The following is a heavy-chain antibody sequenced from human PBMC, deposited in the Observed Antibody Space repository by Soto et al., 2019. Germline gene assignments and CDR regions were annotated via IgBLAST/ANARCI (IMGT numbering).Heavy chain of an antibody. Sequence: TSETLSLTCAVYGGSFSDYYGTWIRQPPGKGLEWIGEINHRGRTNHNPSLKSRVTISVDTSKNQFSLKLSSVTAADTAVYYCAREWLRNVDYWGQGIMVTVSS. J-gene: IGHJ4*02. D-gene: IGHD5-12*01. CDR3: AREWLRNVDY. CDR2: INHRGRT. V-gene: IGHV4-34*01. CDR1: GGSFSDYY.